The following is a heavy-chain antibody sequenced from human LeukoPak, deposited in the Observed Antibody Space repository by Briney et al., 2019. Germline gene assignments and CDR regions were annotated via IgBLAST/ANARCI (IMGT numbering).Heavy chain of an antibody. Sequence: GSSLRLSCAASGFTFSSYSMSWVRQAPAKGLEGVSVISGSGGSTYYADSVRGRFTISRDNSKNRLYMQINSRRAEYTAVYYCAKGGHSSSWYGPEYCGPGALVSVSS. V-gene: IGHV3-23*01. CDR3: AKGGHSSSWYGPEY. CDR1: GFTFSSYS. CDR2: ISGSGGST. D-gene: IGHD6-13*01. J-gene: IGHJ4*02.